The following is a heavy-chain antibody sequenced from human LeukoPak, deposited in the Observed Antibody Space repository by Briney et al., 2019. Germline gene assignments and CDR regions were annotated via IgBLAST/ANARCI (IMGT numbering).Heavy chain of an antibody. Sequence: GGSLRLSCAASGFTFSSYAMSWVRQAPGKGLEWVSDISGSGASTYYADSVKGRFTISRDNSKNTLYLQMNSLRVEDTAVYYCARCTTGRTFGSLREIKRSREIDYWGQGTLVTVSS. CDR1: GFTFSSYA. CDR2: ISGSGAST. J-gene: IGHJ4*02. CDR3: ARCTTGRTFGSLREIKRSREIDY. V-gene: IGHV3-23*01. D-gene: IGHD1-1*01.